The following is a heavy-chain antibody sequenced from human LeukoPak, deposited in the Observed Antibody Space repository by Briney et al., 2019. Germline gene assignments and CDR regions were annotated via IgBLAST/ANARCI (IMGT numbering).Heavy chain of an antibody. Sequence: SETLSLTCAVYGGSFSGYYWSWIRQPPGKGLEWIGEINHSGSTNYNPSLKSRVTISVDTSKNQFSLKLSSVTAADTAVYYCAQDRAYIQFYFWGQGTLVTVSS. CDR3: AQDRAYIQFYF. CDR1: GGSFSGYY. D-gene: IGHD5-18*01. CDR2: INHSGST. V-gene: IGHV4-34*01. J-gene: IGHJ4*02.